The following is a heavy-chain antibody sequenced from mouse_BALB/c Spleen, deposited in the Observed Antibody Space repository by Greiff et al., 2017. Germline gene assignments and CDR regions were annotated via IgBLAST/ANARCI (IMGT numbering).Heavy chain of an antibody. V-gene: IGHV5-12-1*01. D-gene: IGHD2-3*01. CDR2: ISSGGGST. CDR3: ARQIYDGYWYFDV. CDR1: GFAFSSYD. J-gene: IGHJ1*01. Sequence: EVKVVESGGGLVKPGGSLKLSCAASGFAFSSYDMSWVRQTPEKRLEWVAYISSGGGSTYYPDTVKGRFTISRDNAKNTLYLQMSSLKSEDTAMYYCARQIYDGYWYFDVWGAGTTVTVSS.